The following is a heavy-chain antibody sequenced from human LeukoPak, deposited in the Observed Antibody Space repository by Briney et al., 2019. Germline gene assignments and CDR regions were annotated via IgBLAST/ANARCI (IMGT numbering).Heavy chain of an antibody. CDR2: ISSSSSTI. Sequence: PGGSLRLSCAASGFTFSSYSMNWVRQAPGKGLEWVSFISSSSSTIYYADSVKGRFTISRDNAKNSLYLQMNSLRVEDTAVYYCVNLGYSDGGQGTLVTVSS. J-gene: IGHJ4*02. V-gene: IGHV3-48*04. D-gene: IGHD5-12*01. CDR3: VNLGYSD. CDR1: GFTFSSYS.